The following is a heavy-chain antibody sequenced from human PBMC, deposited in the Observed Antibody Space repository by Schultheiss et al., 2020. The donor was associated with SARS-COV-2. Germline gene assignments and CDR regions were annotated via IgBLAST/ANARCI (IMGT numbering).Heavy chain of an antibody. CDR3: ARDLEKVDCSSTSCKGGCDY. J-gene: IGHJ4*02. CDR2: INPSGGST. D-gene: IGHD2-2*01. V-gene: IGHV1-46*03. Sequence: ASVKVSCKASGYTFTGYYMHWVRQAPGQGLEWMGIINPSGGSTSYAQKFQGRVTMTRDTSTSTVYMELSSLRSEDTAVYYCARDLEKVDCSSTSCKGGCDYWGQGTLVTVSS. CDR1: GYTFTGYY.